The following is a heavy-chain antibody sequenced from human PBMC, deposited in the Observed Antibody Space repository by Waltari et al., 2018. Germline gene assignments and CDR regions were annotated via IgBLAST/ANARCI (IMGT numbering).Heavy chain of an antibody. V-gene: IGHV4-61*09. CDR2: SNDAGST. D-gene: IGHD5-12*01. J-gene: IGHJ6*02. Sequence: QVQLQESGPGLVKPSQTLSLTCTVSGGSISSGSYYWSWIRQPGGTGLEWSGYSNDAGSTNDIPSRKSGVTMSVYTSKNQCPLRLSSVTAADTAVYYCASRVASHPADYYGMDVWGQGTTVTVSS. CDR1: GGSISSGSYY. CDR3: ASRVASHPADYYGMDV.